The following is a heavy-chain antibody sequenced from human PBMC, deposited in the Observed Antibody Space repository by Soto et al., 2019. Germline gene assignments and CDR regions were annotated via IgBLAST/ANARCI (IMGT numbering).Heavy chain of an antibody. CDR1: GFTFSSYA. CDR2: ISSSSSTI. Sequence: GGSLRLSCAASGFTFSSYAMSWVRQAPGKGLEWVSYISSSSSTIYYADSVKGRFTISRDNAKNSLYLQMNSLRAEDTAVYYCARGPKNYYMDVWGKGTTVTVSS. V-gene: IGHV3-48*01. CDR3: ARGPKNYYMDV. J-gene: IGHJ6*03.